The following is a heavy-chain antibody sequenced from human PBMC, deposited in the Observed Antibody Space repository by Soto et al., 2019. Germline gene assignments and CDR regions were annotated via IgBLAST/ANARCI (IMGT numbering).Heavy chain of an antibody. Sequence: ASVKVPCKASGYTFTGYYMHWVRQAPGQGLEWMGWINPNSGGTNYAQKFQGWVTMTRDTSISTAYMELSRLRSDDTAVYYCARGGVLGGDYYYGMDVCGQGTPLTVS. CDR2: INPNSGGT. CDR3: ARGGVLGGDYYYGMDV. V-gene: IGHV1-2*04. D-gene: IGHD2-21*01. CDR1: GYTFTGYY. J-gene: IGHJ6*02.